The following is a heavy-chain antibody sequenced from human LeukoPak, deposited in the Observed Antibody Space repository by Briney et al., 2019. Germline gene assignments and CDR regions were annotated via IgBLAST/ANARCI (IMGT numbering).Heavy chain of an antibody. CDR3: AKRATAGGFDS. V-gene: IGHV3-23*01. Sequence: PGGTLRLSCEATGFSFSSYAMSWVRQAPGEGLEWVSATSGSGDSADYADAVKGRFTISRDNSKSTLYLLTTSLRVDDTALYYCAKRATAGGFDSWGQGTLVTVSS. CDR2: TSGSGDSA. CDR1: GFSFSSYA. D-gene: IGHD6-13*01. J-gene: IGHJ4*02.